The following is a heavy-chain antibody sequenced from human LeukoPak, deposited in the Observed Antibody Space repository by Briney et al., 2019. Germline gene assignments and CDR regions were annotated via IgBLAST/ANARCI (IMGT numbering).Heavy chain of an antibody. CDR2: IIPILGIA. J-gene: IGHJ6*02. V-gene: IGHV1-69*04. D-gene: IGHD2-21*02. Sequence: GASVKVSCKASGGTFISYASSWVGQAPGQGREWMGRIIPILGIANYAQKFQGRVRITADKSTSTAYMELSSLRSEDTAVYYCARAIVVVTATISHYYYYYYGMDVWGQGTTVTVSS. CDR1: GGTFISYA. CDR3: ARAIVVVTATISHYYYYYYGMDV.